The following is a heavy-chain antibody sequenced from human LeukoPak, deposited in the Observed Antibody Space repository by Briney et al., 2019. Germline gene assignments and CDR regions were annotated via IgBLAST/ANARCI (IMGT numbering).Heavy chain of an antibody. CDR3: ARDRVVDDRPDLYCFDL. V-gene: IGHV4-59*12. CDR1: GGSISSYY. CDR2: IYYIGST. D-gene: IGHD2-15*01. J-gene: IGHJ4*02. Sequence: NPSETLSLTCTVSGGSISSYYWSWIRQPPGKGLEWIGYIYYIGSTNYNPSLKSRVTISVDTSKNQFSLKLSSVTAADTAAYYCARDRVVDDRPDLYCFDLWGQGTLVTVSS.